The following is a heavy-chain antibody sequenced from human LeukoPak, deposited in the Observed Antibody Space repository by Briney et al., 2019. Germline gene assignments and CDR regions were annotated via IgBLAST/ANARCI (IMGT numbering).Heavy chain of an antibody. Sequence: ASVKVSCKASGYTFTSYDINWVRQATGQGLEWMGWMNPNSGNTGYAQKFQGRVTMTRDTSTSTVYMELSSLRSEDTAVYYCARDRWARGDYSNGDGSGRTYYFDYWGQGTLVTVSS. CDR1: GYTFTSYD. D-gene: IGHD4-11*01. J-gene: IGHJ4*02. CDR2: MNPNSGNT. V-gene: IGHV1-8*01. CDR3: ARDRWARGDYSNGDGSGRTYYFDY.